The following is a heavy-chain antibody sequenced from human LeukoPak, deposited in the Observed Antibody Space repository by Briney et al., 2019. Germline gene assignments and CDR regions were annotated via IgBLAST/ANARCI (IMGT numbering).Heavy chain of an antibody. Sequence: PSETLSLTCTVSGGSISRGSYFWSWIRQPAGKGLEWIGRFYTSATPNYNPSLKSRVTISVDTSRNQFSLKLSSVTAADTAVYYCAREFVGDFWSGYMYYFDYWGQGTLVTVSS. CDR3: AREFVGDFWSGYMYYFDY. V-gene: IGHV4-61*02. CDR1: GGSISRGSYF. CDR2: FYTSATP. J-gene: IGHJ4*02. D-gene: IGHD3-3*01.